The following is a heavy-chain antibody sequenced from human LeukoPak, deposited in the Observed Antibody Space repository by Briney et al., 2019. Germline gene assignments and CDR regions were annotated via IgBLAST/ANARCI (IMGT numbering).Heavy chain of an antibody. CDR1: GFTVSSNY. D-gene: IGHD4-23*01. V-gene: IGHV3-53*01. CDR2: IYSGGST. CDR3: ARDQPDYGGTGIDY. J-gene: IGHJ4*02. Sequence: GGSLRLSCAASGFTVSSNYMSWVRQAPGKGLEWVSVIYSGGSTYYADSVKGRFTISRVNSKNTLYLQMNSLRAEDTAVYYCARDQPDYGGTGIDYWGQGTLVTVSS.